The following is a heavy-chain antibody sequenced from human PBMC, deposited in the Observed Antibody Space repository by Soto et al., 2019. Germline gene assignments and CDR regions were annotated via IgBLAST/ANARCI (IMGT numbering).Heavy chain of an antibody. CDR2: INPSGGST. D-gene: IGHD3-9*01. Sequence: ASVKVSCKASGYTFTSYYMHWVRQAPGQGLEWMGIINPSGGSTSYAQKFQGRVTMTRDTSTSTVYMELSSLRSEDTAVYYCARLEDYDLLTGYVLADYWGQGTQVTVSS. V-gene: IGHV1-46*01. CDR1: GYTFTSYY. J-gene: IGHJ4*02. CDR3: ARLEDYDLLTGYVLADY.